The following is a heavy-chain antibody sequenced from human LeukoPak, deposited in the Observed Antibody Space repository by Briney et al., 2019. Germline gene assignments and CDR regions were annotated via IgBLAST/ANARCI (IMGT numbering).Heavy chain of an antibody. V-gene: IGHV3-21*01. J-gene: IGHJ6*03. D-gene: IGHD4-23*01. Sequence: GGSLRPSCAASGFTFSVYSMNWVRQAPGKGLEWVSSITTSSSDMYYADSVKGRFTISRDNAKNSLFLQMNSLRAEDTAVYYCARDWYTAERWTIYYSYYIDVWGKGTTVTVSS. CDR1: GFTFSVYS. CDR2: ITTSSSDM. CDR3: ARDWYTAERWTIYYSYYIDV.